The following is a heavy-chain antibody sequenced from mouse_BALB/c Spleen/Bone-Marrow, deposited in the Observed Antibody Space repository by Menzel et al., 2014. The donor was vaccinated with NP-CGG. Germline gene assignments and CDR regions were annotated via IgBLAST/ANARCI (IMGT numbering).Heavy chain of an antibody. J-gene: IGHJ2*01. V-gene: IGHV6-6*02. Sequence: LQQSGGGLVQPGGSMKLSCVASGFTFSNYWMNWVRQSPEEGLEWVAEIRLKSNNYATHYAESVKGRFTISRDDSKSSVYLQMNNLRAEDTGIYYCTRSLRLFDYWGQGTTLTVSS. CDR3: TRSLRLFDY. CDR2: IRLKSNNYAT. D-gene: IGHD1-1*01. CDR1: GFTFSNYW.